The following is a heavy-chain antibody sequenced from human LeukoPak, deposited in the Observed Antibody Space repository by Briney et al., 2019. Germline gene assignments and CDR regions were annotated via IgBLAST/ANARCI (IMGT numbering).Heavy chain of an antibody. CDR2: INHSGGT. CDR1: GGSFSGYS. CDR3: ARSSGDGYYFDY. V-gene: IGHV4-34*01. Sequence: PSETLSLTCAVYGGSFSGYSWNWIRQPPVKGLEWIGEINHSGGTNYNPSLKSQVTISVDRSKNQFSLKLSSVTAADTAVYYCARSSGDGYYFDYWGQGTLVTVSS. J-gene: IGHJ4*02. D-gene: IGHD7-27*01.